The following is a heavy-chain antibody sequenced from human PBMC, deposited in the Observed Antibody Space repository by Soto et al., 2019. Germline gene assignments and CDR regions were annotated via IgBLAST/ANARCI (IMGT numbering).Heavy chain of an antibody. CDR2: IYHSGST. D-gene: IGHD4-17*01. Sequence: QLQLQESGSGLVKPSQTLSLTYAVSGGSISSGGYSWYWIRQPPGKGLEWIGYIYHSGSTYYNPSLKSRVTISVDRSKNQFSLKLSSVTAADTAVYYCARGQTTVTTLDYWGQGTLVTVSS. CDR3: ARGQTTVTTLDY. J-gene: IGHJ4*02. V-gene: IGHV4-30-2*01. CDR1: GGSISSGGYS.